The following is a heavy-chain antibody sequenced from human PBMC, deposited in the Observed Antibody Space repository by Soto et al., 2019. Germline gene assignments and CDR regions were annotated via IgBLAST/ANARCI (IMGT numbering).Heavy chain of an antibody. V-gene: IGHV4-31*03. CDR1: GGSISSGGYY. CDR3: ARADEVVTAIPY. D-gene: IGHD2-21*02. J-gene: IGHJ4*02. CDR2: IYYSGST. Sequence: SETLSLTCTVSGGSISSGGYYWSWIRQHPGKGLEWIGYIYYSGSTYYNPSLKSRVTISVDTSKNQFSLKLSSVTAADTAVYYCARADEVVTAIPYWGQGTLVTVS.